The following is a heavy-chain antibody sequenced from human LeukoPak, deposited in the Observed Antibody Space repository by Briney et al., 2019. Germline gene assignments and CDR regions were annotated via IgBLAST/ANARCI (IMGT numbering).Heavy chain of an antibody. CDR1: GGSISSSSYS. J-gene: IGHJ5*02. D-gene: IGHD5-12*01. CDR2: IYYSGST. V-gene: IGHV4-39*07. CDR3: ARDHSGYDGYWFDP. Sequence: SETLSLTCTVSGGSISSSSYSWGWIRQPPGKGLEWIVSIYYSGSTYYNPSLKSRVTISVDTSKNQFSLKLSSVTAADTAVYYCARDHSGYDGYWFDPWGQGTLVTVSS.